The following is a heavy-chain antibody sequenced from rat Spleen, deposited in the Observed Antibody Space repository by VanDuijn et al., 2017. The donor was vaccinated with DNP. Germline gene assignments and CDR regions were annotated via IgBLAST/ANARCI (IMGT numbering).Heavy chain of an antibody. V-gene: IGHV5-7*01. CDR3: ARLTWSSGYVMDA. D-gene: IGHD4-3*01. CDR2: ISYDGSST. CDR1: GFTFSDYY. Sequence: EVQLVESGGGLVQPGRSLKLSCAASGFTFSDYYMAWVRQAPTKGLEWVATISYDGSSTYYRDSVKGRFTISRSNAKSTLYLQMDSLRSEDTATYYCARLTWSSGYVMDAWGQGASVTVSS. J-gene: IGHJ4*01.